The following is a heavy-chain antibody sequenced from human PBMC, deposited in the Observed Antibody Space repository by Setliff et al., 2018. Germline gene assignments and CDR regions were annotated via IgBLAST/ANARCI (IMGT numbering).Heavy chain of an antibody. CDR3: ATDSGSSRLYNFWSGYSPN. J-gene: IGHJ4*02. Sequence: HPGGSLRLSCAASGFTSNMYGVHWVRQAPGKGLEWVAYIRHDGTNENYADSVKGRFTVSRDNSRNTLFLQMNSLRLEDTAVYYCATDSGSSRLYNFWSGYSPNWGQGTLVTVSS. CDR2: IRHDGTNE. V-gene: IGHV3-30*02. D-gene: IGHD3-3*01. CDR1: GFTSNMYG.